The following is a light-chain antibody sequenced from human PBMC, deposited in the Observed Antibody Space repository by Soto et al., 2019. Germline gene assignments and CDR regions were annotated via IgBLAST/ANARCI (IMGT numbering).Light chain of an antibody. J-gene: IGKJ5*01. V-gene: IGKV1-8*01. CDR1: QGISSY. Sequence: AIRMTQSPSSLSASTGDRVTITCRASQGISSYLAWYQQKPGKAPKLLIYAASTLQSGVPSRFSGSGSGTDFTLTISCLQSEDFATYYCQQYYSYSSITFGQGTRLEIK. CDR3: QQYYSYSSIT. CDR2: AAS.